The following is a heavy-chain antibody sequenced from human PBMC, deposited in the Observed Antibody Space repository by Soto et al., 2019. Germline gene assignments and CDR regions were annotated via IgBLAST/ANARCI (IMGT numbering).Heavy chain of an antibody. CDR1: GFTFSSYG. CDR3: AKERHSSGWYD. Sequence: GGSLRLSCAASGFTFSSYGMHWVRQAPGKGLEWVAVISYDGSNKYYADSVKGRFTISRDNSKNTLYLQMNSLRAEDTAVYYCAKERHSSGWYDWGQGTWSPSPQ. D-gene: IGHD6-19*01. V-gene: IGHV3-30*18. CDR2: ISYDGSNK. J-gene: IGHJ4*02.